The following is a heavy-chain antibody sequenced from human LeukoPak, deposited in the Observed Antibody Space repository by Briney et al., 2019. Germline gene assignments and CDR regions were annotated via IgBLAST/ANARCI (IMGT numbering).Heavy chain of an antibody. CDR1: GASISNYY. V-gene: IGHV4-59*01. CDR3: ARSFGSGSYGAY. Sequence: SETLSLTCTVSGASISNYYWSWIRQPPGKGLEWIGYIYYSGSTNYSPSLKSRVTISVDTSKNQFSLKLSSVTAADTAVYYCARSFGSGSYGAYWGQGTLVTVSS. D-gene: IGHD3-10*01. CDR2: IYYSGST. J-gene: IGHJ4*02.